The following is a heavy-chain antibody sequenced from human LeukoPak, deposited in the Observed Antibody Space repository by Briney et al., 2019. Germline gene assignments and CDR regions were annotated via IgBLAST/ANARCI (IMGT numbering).Heavy chain of an antibody. CDR2: IIPIFGTA. CDR1: GGTFSSYA. V-gene: IGHV1-69*06. Sequence: GASVKVSCKASGGTFSSYAISWVRQAPGQGLEWMGGIIPIFGTANYAQKFQGRVTMTEDTSTDTAYMELSSLRSEDTAVYYCAIEYRGPDAFDIWGQGTMVTVSS. J-gene: IGHJ3*02. CDR3: AIEYRGPDAFDI. D-gene: IGHD2-2*02.